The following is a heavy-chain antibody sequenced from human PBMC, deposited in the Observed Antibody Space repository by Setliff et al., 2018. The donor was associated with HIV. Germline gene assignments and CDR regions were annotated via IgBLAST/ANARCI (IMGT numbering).Heavy chain of an antibody. D-gene: IGHD5-12*01. J-gene: IGHJ6*03. V-gene: IGHV1-46*01. CDR2: INPSGSRT. CDR3: ARDHQWLLRGSYYYYYYMDV. Sequence: ASVKVSCKASGYTFTSYYMHWVRQAPGQGLEWMGIINPSGSRTTYTKKFQGRVTITRDTSASTAYMELSSLRSEDTAVYYCARDHQWLLRGSYYYYYYMDVWGKGTTVTVS. CDR1: GYTFTSYY.